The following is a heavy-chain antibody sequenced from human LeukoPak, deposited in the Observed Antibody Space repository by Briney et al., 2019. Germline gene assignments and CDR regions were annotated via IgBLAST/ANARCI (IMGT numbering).Heavy chain of an antibody. J-gene: IGHJ6*04. Sequence: GGSLRLSCAASGFTFSSYSMNWVRQAPGKGLEWVSSISSSSSYIYYADSVKGRFTISRDNAKNSLYLQMNSLRAEDTAVYYCARGRGLWGFDYYYGMDVWGKGTTVTVSS. V-gene: IGHV3-21*01. CDR1: GFTFSSYS. CDR2: ISSSSSYI. CDR3: ARGRGLWGFDYYYGMDV. D-gene: IGHD3-9*01.